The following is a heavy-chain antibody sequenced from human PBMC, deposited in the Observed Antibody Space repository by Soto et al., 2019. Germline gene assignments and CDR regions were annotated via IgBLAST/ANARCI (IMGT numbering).Heavy chain of an antibody. CDR3: ARDAWDYGDYDKDKFDY. Sequence: ASVKVSCKASGYTFTSYGISWVRQAPGQGLEWMGWISAYNGNTNYAQMLQGRVTMTTDTSTSTAYMELRSLRSDDTAVYYCARDAWDYGDYDKDKFDYWGQETLVTVSS. D-gene: IGHD4-17*01. J-gene: IGHJ4*02. CDR2: ISAYNGNT. CDR1: GYTFTSYG. V-gene: IGHV1-18*01.